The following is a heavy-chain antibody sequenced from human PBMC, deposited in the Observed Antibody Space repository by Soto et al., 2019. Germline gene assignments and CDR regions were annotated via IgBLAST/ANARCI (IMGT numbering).Heavy chain of an antibody. CDR1: GFTFSDYS. Sequence: GGSLRLSCAASGFTFSDYSMSWVRQAPGKGLEWLSSISSSSSTMYYADSVKGRFTISRDDAKNSLYLQMNSLRDEDTAVYYCARGDYYYYGLDVWGQGTTVTVSS. J-gene: IGHJ6*02. CDR2: ISSSSSTM. CDR3: ARGDYYYYGLDV. V-gene: IGHV3-48*02.